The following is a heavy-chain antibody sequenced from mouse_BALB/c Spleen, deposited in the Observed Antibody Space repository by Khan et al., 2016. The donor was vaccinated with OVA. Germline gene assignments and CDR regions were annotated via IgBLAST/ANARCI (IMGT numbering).Heavy chain of an antibody. CDR2: INTHSGVP. Sequence: QIQLVQSGPELKKPGETVRISCKASGYTFTTAGIQWVQKMPGKGLKWIGWINTHSGVPKYAEDFKGRFAFSLDISVNTAYLQITNLTNEDTATYFCARGGAAYDRNDGGAMEYWGQGTSVTVSS. D-gene: IGHD2-14*01. V-gene: IGHV9-4*02. J-gene: IGHJ4*01. CDR1: GYTFTTAG. CDR3: ARGGAAYDRNDGGAMEY.